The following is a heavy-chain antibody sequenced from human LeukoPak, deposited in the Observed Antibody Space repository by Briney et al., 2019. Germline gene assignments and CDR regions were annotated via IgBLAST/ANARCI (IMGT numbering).Heavy chain of an antibody. CDR3: ARDRGTPNWFDP. V-gene: IGHV3-7*01. Sequence: GGSLRLSCAASGFTFSSYWMSWVRQAPGKGLEWVANIKQDGSEKYYADSVKGRFTISRDNSKNTLYLQMNSLRVEDTAVYSCARDRGTPNWFDPWGQGTLVTVSS. CDR2: IKQDGSEK. CDR1: GFTFSSYW. J-gene: IGHJ5*02. D-gene: IGHD3-10*01.